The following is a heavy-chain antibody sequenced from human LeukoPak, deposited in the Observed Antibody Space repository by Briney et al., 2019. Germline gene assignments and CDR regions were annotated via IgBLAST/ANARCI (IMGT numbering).Heavy chain of an antibody. CDR3: AKLMEEDSSSWYDAFDI. D-gene: IGHD6-13*01. CDR2: ISGSGGNT. V-gene: IGHV3-23*01. J-gene: IGHJ3*02. CDR1: GFTFSSYG. Sequence: GGSLRLSCAASGFTFSSYGMSWVRQAPGKGLEWVSAISGSGGNTYYADSVKGRFTISRDNSKNTLYLQMNSLRAEDTAVYYCAKLMEEDSSSWYDAFDIWGQGTMVTVSS.